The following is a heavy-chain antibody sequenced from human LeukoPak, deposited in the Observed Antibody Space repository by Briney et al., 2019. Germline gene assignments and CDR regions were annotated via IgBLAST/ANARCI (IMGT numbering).Heavy chain of an antibody. CDR1: GGSFSGYY. V-gene: IGHV4-34*01. Sequence: SETLSLTCGVFGGSFSGYYWSWIRQSPGKGLEWIGESNHIGSINYNPSFMSRVAISMDTSKKQVSLNLASVTAADTALYYCARQRLEDDAFDIWGQGTMVTVS. CDR3: ARQRLEDDAFDI. D-gene: IGHD6-25*01. J-gene: IGHJ3*02. CDR2: SNHIGSI.